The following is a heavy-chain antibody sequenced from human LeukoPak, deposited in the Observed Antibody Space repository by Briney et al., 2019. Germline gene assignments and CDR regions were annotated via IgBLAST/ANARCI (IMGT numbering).Heavy chain of an antibody. D-gene: IGHD1-26*01. CDR1: AFIFGDYG. CDR3: GKHDSASDY. J-gene: IGHJ4*02. CDR2: IRSDGSGE. V-gene: IGHV3-30*02. Sequence: GGSLRLSCVPSAFIFGDYGMHWVRQAPGKGLEWVAFIRSDGSGEYYTASVKGRFTISRDNSKNTLYVQMNSVRLEDTAVYYCGKHDSASDYWGQGTLVSVSS.